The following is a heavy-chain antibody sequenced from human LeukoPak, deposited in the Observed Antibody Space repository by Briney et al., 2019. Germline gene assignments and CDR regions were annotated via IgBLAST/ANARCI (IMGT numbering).Heavy chain of an antibody. CDR3: ARDRVTVGTVFYFDY. J-gene: IGHJ4*02. V-gene: IGHV4-38-2*02. D-gene: IGHD4-23*01. CDR1: GYSISSGYY. Sequence: SETLSLTCTVSGYSISSGYYWGWIRQPPGKVLEWMGSIYHSGTTYYNPSLKSRVNISVETSKNQYSLKLRSVTAADTAVYYCARDRVTVGTVFYFDYWGQGTMVTVSS. CDR2: IYHSGTT.